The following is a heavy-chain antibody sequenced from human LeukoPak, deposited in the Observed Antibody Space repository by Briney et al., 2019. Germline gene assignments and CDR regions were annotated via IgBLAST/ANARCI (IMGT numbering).Heavy chain of an antibody. CDR3: ARDPSPVEGDS. D-gene: IGHD3-3*01. J-gene: IGHJ4*02. CDR1: GGSISSSSYY. V-gene: IGHV4-39*02. Sequence: SETLSLTCTVSGGSISSSSYYWGWIRQPPGKGLEWIGSIYYSGSTYYNPSLKSRVTISVDTSKNQFSLKLSSVTAADTAVYYCARDPSPVEGDSWGQGILVTVSS. CDR2: IYYSGST.